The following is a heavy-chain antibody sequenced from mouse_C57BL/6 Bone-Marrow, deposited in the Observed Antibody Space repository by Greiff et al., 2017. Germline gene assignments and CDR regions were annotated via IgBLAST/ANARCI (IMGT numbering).Heavy chain of an antibody. CDR2: IHPNSGST. Sequence: VQLQQPGAELVKPGASVKLSCKASGYTFTSYWMHWVKQRPGQGLEWIGMIHPNSGSTNYNEKFKSKATLTVDKSSSTAYMQLSSLTSEGSAVYYCARSGRNYFDYWGQGTTLTVSS. CDR3: ARSGRNYFDY. CDR1: GYTFTSYW. V-gene: IGHV1-64*01. J-gene: IGHJ2*01. D-gene: IGHD3-2*02.